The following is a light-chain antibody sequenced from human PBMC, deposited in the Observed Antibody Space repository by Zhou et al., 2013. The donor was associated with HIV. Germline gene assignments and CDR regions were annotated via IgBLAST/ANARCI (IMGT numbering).Light chain of an antibody. V-gene: IGKV1-27*01. CDR2: AAS. CDR1: QSISSY. Sequence: DIQMTQSPSSLSASVGDRVTITCRASQSISSYLNWYQQKPGKAPKLLIYAASTLQSGVSSRFSGSGSGTDFTLTISSLLPEDVATYYCQKYDSAPWTFGPGTKVELK. CDR3: QKYDSAPWT. J-gene: IGKJ1*01.